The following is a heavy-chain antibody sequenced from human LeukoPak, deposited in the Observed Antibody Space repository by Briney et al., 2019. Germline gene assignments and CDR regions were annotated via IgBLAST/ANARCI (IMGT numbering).Heavy chain of an antibody. V-gene: IGHV3-30*04. Sequence: PGRSLRLSCAASGFTFSSYAMHWVRQAPGKGLEWVAVISYDGSNKYYADSVKGRFTISRDNSKNTLYLQMNSLRAEDTAVYYCASSDYGDYAEYVFDIWGQGTMVTVSS. CDR1: GFTFSSYA. D-gene: IGHD4-17*01. CDR2: ISYDGSNK. J-gene: IGHJ3*02. CDR3: ASSDYGDYAEYVFDI.